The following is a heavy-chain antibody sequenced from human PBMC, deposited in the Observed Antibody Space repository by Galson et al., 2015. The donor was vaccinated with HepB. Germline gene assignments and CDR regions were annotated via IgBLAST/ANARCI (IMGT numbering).Heavy chain of an antibody. D-gene: IGHD3-22*01. CDR1: GFILSSYG. Sequence: SLRLSCAASGFILSSYGMHWVRQAPGKGLEWVALISYDGSNKYYGDSVKGRFTISRDNSKNTLYLQMNSLRAEDTAIYYCAKMKVAKIGYYFDCWGQGTLVTVSS. V-gene: IGHV3-30*18. CDR2: ISYDGSNK. CDR3: AKMKVAKIGYYFDC. J-gene: IGHJ4*02.